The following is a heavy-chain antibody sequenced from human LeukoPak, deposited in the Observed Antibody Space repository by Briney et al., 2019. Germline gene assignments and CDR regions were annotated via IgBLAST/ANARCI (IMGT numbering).Heavy chain of an antibody. V-gene: IGHV4-39*07. CDR2: IYYSGST. D-gene: IGHD1-26*01. Sequence: SETLSLTCTVSGGSISSSSYYWGWIRQPPGKGLEWIGSIYYSGSTYYNPSLKSRVTISVDRSKNQFSLKLSSVTAADTAVYYCARDQEGAEAFDIWGQGTMVTVSS. J-gene: IGHJ3*02. CDR1: GGSISSSSYY. CDR3: ARDQEGAEAFDI.